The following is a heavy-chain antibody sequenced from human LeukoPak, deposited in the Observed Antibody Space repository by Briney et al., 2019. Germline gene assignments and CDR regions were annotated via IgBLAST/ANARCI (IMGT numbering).Heavy chain of an antibody. CDR3: ARHRLYDSTGYYYDFDY. V-gene: IGHV4-38-2*02. J-gene: IGHJ4*02. Sequence: SETLSLTCTVSGYSIGSGYYWGWIRQPPGEGLEWIGSIYYSGSTYDNPSLKSRVTISLDTSKNQFSLKLSSVTASDTAVYYCARHRLYDSTGYYYDFDYWGQGTLVTVSS. CDR1: GYSIGSGYY. D-gene: IGHD3-22*01. CDR2: IYYSGST.